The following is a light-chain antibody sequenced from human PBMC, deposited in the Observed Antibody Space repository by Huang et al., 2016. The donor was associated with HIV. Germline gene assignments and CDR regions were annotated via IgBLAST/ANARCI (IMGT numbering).Light chain of an antibody. J-gene: IGKJ5*01. CDR2: LGS. CDR1: QPLLHSNGYNY. V-gene: IGKV2-28*01. Sequence: DIVMTQSPLSLPVTPGEPASISCRSSQPLLHSNGYNYLDWYLQKPGQSPQLLIYLGSNRASGVPNRFSGSGSVTDCTLKISTVEAEDVGIYYCMQALQTPRTFGQGTRLEIK. CDR3: MQALQTPRT.